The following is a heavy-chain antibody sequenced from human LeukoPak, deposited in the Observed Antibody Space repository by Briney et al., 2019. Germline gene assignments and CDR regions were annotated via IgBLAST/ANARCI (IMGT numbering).Heavy chain of an antibody. CDR1: GFTFSSYA. D-gene: IGHD4-17*01. CDR3: AREGTVTTGYGMDV. V-gene: IGHV3-21*01. CDR2: ISTGTSHT. Sequence: GGSLRLSCAASGFTFSSYAMNWVRQAPGRGLEWLSSISTGTSHTYYVDSVKGRFTIFRDNAKNSLYLQMNSLRAEDTAVYYCAREGTVTTGYGMDVWGQGTTVTVSS. J-gene: IGHJ6*02.